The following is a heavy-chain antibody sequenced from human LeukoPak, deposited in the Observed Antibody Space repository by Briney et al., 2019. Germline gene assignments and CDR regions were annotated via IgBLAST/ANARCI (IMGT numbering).Heavy chain of an antibody. CDR3: ATGSRASYCSGGSCYSSNAFDI. Sequence: GASVKVSCKASGYTFTSYGISWVRQAPGQGLEWMGWISAYNGNTNYAQKLQGRVTMTTDTSTSTAYMELSSLRSEDTAVYYCATGSRASYCSGGSCYSSNAFDIWGQGTMVTVSS. J-gene: IGHJ3*02. D-gene: IGHD2-15*01. V-gene: IGHV1-18*01. CDR1: GYTFTSYG. CDR2: ISAYNGNT.